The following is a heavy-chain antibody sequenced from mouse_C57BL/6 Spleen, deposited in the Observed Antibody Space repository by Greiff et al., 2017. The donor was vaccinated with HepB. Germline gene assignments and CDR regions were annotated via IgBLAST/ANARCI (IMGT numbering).Heavy chain of an antibody. CDR3: LITTVGDASYFDY. CDR1: GYSITSGYY. J-gene: IGHJ2*01. D-gene: IGHD1-1*01. V-gene: IGHV3-6*01. CDR2: ISYDGSN. Sequence: EVQLQESGPGLVKPSQSLSLTCSVTGYSITSGYYWNWIRQFPGNKLEWMGYISYDGSNNYNPSLKNRISITRDTSKNPFFLKLNSVTTEDTATYYCLITTVGDASYFDYWGQGTTLTVSS.